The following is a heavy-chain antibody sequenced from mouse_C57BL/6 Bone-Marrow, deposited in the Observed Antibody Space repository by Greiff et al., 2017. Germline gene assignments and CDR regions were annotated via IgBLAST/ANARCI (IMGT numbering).Heavy chain of an antibody. J-gene: IGHJ2*01. D-gene: IGHD3-1*01. Sequence: VQLKQSGAELVRPGASVKLSCTASGFNIKDDYMHWVKQRPEQGLEWIGWIDPENGDTEYASKFQGKATITADTSSNTAYLQLSRLTSEDTAVYYCTTSGLYFDYWGQGTTLTVSS. CDR2: IDPENGDT. CDR1: GFNIKDDY. V-gene: IGHV14-4*01. CDR3: TTSGLYFDY.